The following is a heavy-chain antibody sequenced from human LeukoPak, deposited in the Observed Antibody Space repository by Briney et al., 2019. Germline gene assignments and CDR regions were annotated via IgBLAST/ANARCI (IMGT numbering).Heavy chain of an antibody. D-gene: IGHD3-10*01. Sequence: PSETPSLTCTVSGGSISPYFWSWIRQPPGKGLEWIGYISYTGNTNYNPSLKSRVTISVDTSKNQFSLQLTSVTAADTAVYYCARDDYRGVTNFDPWGQGTLVTVSS. J-gene: IGHJ5*02. CDR3: ARDDYRGVTNFDP. CDR1: GGSISPYF. CDR2: ISYTGNT. V-gene: IGHV4-59*01.